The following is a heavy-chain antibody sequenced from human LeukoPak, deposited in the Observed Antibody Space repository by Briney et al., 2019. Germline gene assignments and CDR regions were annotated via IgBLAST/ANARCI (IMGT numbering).Heavy chain of an antibody. Sequence: GRSLRLSCAASGFTFGSYGMHWVRQAPGKGLEWVAVIWYDGSNKYYADSVKGRFTISRDNSKNTLYLQMNSLRAEDTAVYYCARDYGDGKNYFDYWGQGTLVTVSS. J-gene: IGHJ4*02. CDR2: IWYDGSNK. CDR3: ARDYGDGKNYFDY. V-gene: IGHV3-33*01. CDR1: GFTFGSYG. D-gene: IGHD4-17*01.